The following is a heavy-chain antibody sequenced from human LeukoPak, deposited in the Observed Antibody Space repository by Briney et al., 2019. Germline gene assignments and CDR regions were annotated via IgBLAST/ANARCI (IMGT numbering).Heavy chain of an antibody. J-gene: IGHJ4*02. CDR3: AKDRDYGASGYYFDY. CDR2: LSSDGRNK. CDR1: GFTFSSYS. Sequence: PGGSLRLSCAASGFTFSSYSMNWVRQAPGKGLEWVAVLSSDGRNKYYADSVKGRFTISRDNSKNTLYLQMNSLRAEDTAVYFCAKDRDYGASGYYFDYWGQGTLVTVSS. D-gene: IGHD4-17*01. V-gene: IGHV3-30*18.